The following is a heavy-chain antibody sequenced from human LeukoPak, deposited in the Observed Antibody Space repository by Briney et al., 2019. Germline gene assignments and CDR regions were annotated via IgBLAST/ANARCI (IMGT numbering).Heavy chain of an antibody. J-gene: IGHJ3*01. D-gene: IGHD1-7*01. CDR1: GGSISSFY. Sequence: PSETLSLTCTVSGGSISSFYWSWIRQPPGKGLEWIGYIYYSGSTNYNPSLQSRVSISLATSKNQFSLKLSSVTTADTAVYYCARVNLNAFDVWDQGTLVTVSS. V-gene: IGHV4-59*01. CDR2: IYYSGST. CDR3: ARVNLNAFDV.